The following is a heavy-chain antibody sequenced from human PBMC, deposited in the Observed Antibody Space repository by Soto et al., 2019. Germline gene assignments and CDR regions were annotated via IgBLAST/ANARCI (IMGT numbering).Heavy chain of an antibody. V-gene: IGHV1-18*04. D-gene: IGHD3-9*01. Sequence: QVQLVQSGAEVKKPGASVKVSCKASGYTFTSYGISWVRQAPGQGLEWMGWISAYNGNTNYAQKLQGRVTMTTDTATSTAYMELRSLRSDDTAVYYCARDFGLLRYFDWSRLGWDYWGQGTLVTVSS. CDR2: ISAYNGNT. J-gene: IGHJ4*02. CDR1: GYTFTSYG. CDR3: ARDFGLLRYFDWSRLGWDY.